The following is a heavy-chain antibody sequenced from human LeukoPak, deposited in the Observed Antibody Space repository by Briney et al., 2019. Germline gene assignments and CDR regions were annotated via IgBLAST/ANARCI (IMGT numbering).Heavy chain of an antibody. CDR1: GGSISSSSYY. D-gene: IGHD3-22*01. Sequence: SETLSLTCTVSGGSISSSSYYWGWIRQPPGKGLEWIGSIYYSGSTYYNPSLKSRVTISVDTSKNQFSLKLSSVTAAGTAVYYCATRGYYDSSGYRYYYYYYMDVWGKGTTVTVSS. V-gene: IGHV4-39*01. CDR2: IYYSGST. J-gene: IGHJ6*03. CDR3: ATRGYYDSSGYRYYYYYYMDV.